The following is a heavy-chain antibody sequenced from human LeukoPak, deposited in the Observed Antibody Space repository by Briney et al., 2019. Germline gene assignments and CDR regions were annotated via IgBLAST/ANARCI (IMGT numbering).Heavy chain of an antibody. CDR3: ARAGVLWFGESGYFDY. J-gene: IGHJ4*02. Sequence: SQTLSLTCAISGDSVSSNSAAWNWIRQSPSRGLEWLGRTYYRSKWYNDYAVSVKSRITINPDTSKNQFSLQLNSVTPEDTAAYYCARAGVLWFGESGYFDYWGQGTLVTVSS. CDR2: TYYRSKWYN. CDR1: GDSVSSNSAA. V-gene: IGHV6-1*01. D-gene: IGHD3-10*01.